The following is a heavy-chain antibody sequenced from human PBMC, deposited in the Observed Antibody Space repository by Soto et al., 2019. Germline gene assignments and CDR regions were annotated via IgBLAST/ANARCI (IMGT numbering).Heavy chain of an antibody. CDR1: GGSISSYY. V-gene: IGHV4-59*08. Sequence: QVQLQESGPGLVKPSETLSLTCTVSGGSISSYYWSWIRQPPGKGLEWIGYIYYSGSTNYNPSLKSRVTISVDTSKNQFSLKLSSVTAADTAVYYCARHGARWKYWYFDLWGRGTLVTVSS. D-gene: IGHD1-1*01. CDR2: IYYSGST. J-gene: IGHJ2*01. CDR3: ARHGARWKYWYFDL.